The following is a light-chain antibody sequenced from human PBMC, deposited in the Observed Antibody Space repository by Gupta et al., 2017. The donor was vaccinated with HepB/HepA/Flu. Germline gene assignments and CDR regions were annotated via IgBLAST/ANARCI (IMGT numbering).Light chain of an antibody. CDR2: GVS. J-gene: IGLJ3*02. Sequence: QSALTQPASVSGSPGQSITISCTGSSSDIGAFDAVSWYQQYPGNAPKLLISGVSIRLSGVSYRVSGAKSGTTASLTTSGLQPEDEADYYWSASRSGYTLVVFGGGTKLTVL. CDR3: SASRSGYTLVV. CDR1: SSDIGAFDA. V-gene: IGLV2-14*03.